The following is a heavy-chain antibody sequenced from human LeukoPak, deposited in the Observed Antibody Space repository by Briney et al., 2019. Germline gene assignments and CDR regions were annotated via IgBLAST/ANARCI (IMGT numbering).Heavy chain of an antibody. CDR1: GFTFDDYG. D-gene: IGHD6-13*01. CDR2: INWNGGST. Sequence: GSLRLSCAASGFTFDDYGMSWVRQAPGKGLEWVSGINWNGGSTGYADSVKGRFTISRDNAKNSLYLQMNSLRAEDTALYYCARDLGDYSSSWFDYWGQGTLVTVSS. V-gene: IGHV3-20*04. CDR3: ARDLGDYSSSWFDY. J-gene: IGHJ4*02.